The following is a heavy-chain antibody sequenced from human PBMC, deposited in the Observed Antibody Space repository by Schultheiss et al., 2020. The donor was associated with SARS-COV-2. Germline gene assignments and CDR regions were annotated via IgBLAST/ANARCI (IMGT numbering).Heavy chain of an antibody. J-gene: IGHJ4*02. CDR3: ARGGCSSTSCYTRE. CDR2: IKSKTDGGTT. Sequence: GESLKISFAASGFTVSSNYMSWVRQAPGKGLEWVGRIKSKTDGGTTDYAAPVKGRFTISRDDSKNTLYLQMNSLRAEDTAVYYCARGGCSSTSCYTREWGQGTLVTVSS. D-gene: IGHD2-2*02. CDR1: GFTVSSNY. V-gene: IGHV3-15*01.